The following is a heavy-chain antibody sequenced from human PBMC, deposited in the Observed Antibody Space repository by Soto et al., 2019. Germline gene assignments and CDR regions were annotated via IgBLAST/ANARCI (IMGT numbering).Heavy chain of an antibody. V-gene: IGHV1-18*01. CDR2: ISDYNGNT. Sequence: QVQLVQSGAEVKKPGASVKVSCKASGYSFTTYGISWVRQAPGQGLEWMGWISDYNGNTNYEKKFQGRVTMTTTTSTRPAYMELKSLRSDDTAAYYCAREGYYSGSESYSPPRYYGMDVWGQGTTVTVS. J-gene: IGHJ6*02. D-gene: IGHD3-10*01. CDR3: AREGYYSGSESYSPPRYYGMDV. CDR1: GYSFTTYG.